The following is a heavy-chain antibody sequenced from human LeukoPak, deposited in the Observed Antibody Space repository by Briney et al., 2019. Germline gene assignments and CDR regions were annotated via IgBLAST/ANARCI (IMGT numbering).Heavy chain of an antibody. V-gene: IGHV1-2*02. CDR3: ARVQQLVRYNWFDP. J-gene: IGHJ5*02. Sequence: ASVKVSCKAFGYTFTGYYMHWVRQAPGQGLEWMGWINPNSGGTNYAQKFQGRVTMTRDTSISTAYMELSRLRSDDTAVYYCARVQQLVRYNWFDPWGQGTLVTVSS. CDR2: INPNSGGT. D-gene: IGHD6-6*01. CDR1: GYTFTGYY.